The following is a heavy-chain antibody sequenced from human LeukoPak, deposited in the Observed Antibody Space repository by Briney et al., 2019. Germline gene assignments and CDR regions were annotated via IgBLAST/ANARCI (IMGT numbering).Heavy chain of an antibody. CDR2: IIGSGDST. V-gene: IGHV3-23*01. D-gene: IGHD6-19*01. CDR1: GVTFSNYA. CDR3: AKDRSAGSGWYSGGY. Sequence: PGGSLRLSCAASGVTFSNYAMSWGRQAPGEGLEWVSAIIGSGDSTQYADSVRGPFTISRDNSTNTLYLQMNSLRAEAPAVFSCAKDRSAGSGWYSGGYWGQGTLVTVSS. J-gene: IGHJ4*02.